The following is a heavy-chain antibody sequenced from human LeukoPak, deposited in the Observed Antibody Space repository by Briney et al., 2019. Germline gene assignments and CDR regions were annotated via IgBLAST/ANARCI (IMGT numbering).Heavy chain of an antibody. Sequence: ASVKVSCKASGGTFSSYAISWVRQAPGQGLEWMGGIIPIFGTANYAQKFQGRVTITADKSTSTAYMELSSLRSEDTAVYYCYFSGKGYYYMDVWGKGTTVTISS. CDR1: GGTFSSYA. D-gene: IGHD3-10*01. J-gene: IGHJ6*03. CDR3: YFSGKGYYYMDV. CDR2: IIPIFGTA. V-gene: IGHV1-69*06.